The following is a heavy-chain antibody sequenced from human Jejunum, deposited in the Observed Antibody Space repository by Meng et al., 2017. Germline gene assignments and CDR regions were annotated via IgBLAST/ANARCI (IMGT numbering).Heavy chain of an antibody. CDR1: GGSFSGYY. J-gene: IGHJ4*02. CDR2: INSDGRTT. V-gene: IGHV3-74*01. CDR3: TRAGNYRHDY. D-gene: IGHD3-10*01. Sequence: VQLQQWGAGLLKPSETLTLTCAVYGGSFSGYYWSWIRQPPGKGLVWVSRINSDGRTTNYADSVVGRFTISRDNAKNTLYLQMNSLSVEDTAVYYCTRAGNYRHDYWGQGTLVTVSS.